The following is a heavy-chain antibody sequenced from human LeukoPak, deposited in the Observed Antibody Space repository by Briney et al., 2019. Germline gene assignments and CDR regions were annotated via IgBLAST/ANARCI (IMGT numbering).Heavy chain of an antibody. Sequence: GGSLRLSCAASGFAVSSNYMNWVRQAPGKGLEWVSIIYSGGGTYYANSVKGRFTISRDNSKNTLYLQMNSLRDEDTAVYYCATGGYYYDSSGYYHDAFDIWGQGTMVTVSS. V-gene: IGHV3-53*01. D-gene: IGHD3-22*01. CDR1: GFAVSSNY. CDR2: IYSGGGT. CDR3: ATGGYYYDSSGYYHDAFDI. J-gene: IGHJ3*02.